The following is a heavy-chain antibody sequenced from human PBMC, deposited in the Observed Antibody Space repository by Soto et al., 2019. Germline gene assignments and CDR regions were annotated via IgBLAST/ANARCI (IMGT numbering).Heavy chain of an antibody. CDR2: TYYRSRWYS. J-gene: IGHJ4*02. CDR1: GDSVSSNSAA. CDR3: ARGPSTIAY. V-gene: IGHV6-1*01. D-gene: IGHD6-6*01. Sequence: SQTLSLTCAISGDSVSSNSAAWNWIRQSPSRGLEWLGRTYYRSRWYSDYAGSVKRRITINADTSKNQFSLHLNSVTPQDTAVYYCARGPSTIAYWGRGTVVTVSS.